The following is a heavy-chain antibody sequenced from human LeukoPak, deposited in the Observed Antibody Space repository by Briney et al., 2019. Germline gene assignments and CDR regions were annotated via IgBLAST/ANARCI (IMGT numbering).Heavy chain of an antibody. Sequence: PSETLSLTCTVSGGSIASSSHYWAWIRQPPGKGLQWIGSISYSGDIYNNPSLKSRVTISVDTSKNQLSLKLSSVTAADTAVYYCARRLGRNFGERFYYYYQLDVWGKGTTVTISS. V-gene: IGHV4-39*01. CDR2: ISYSGDI. J-gene: IGHJ6*03. CDR1: GGSIASSSHY. D-gene: IGHD3-10*01. CDR3: ARRLGRNFGERFYYYYQLDV.